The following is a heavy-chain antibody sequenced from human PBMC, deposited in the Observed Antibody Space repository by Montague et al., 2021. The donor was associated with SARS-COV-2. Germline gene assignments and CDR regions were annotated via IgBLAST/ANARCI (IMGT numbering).Heavy chain of an antibody. D-gene: IGHD1-1*01. CDR2: IYYGGTA. CDR1: GGSISVSSYY. CDR3: ASSPLRTSGGNGYDKYFQH. J-gene: IGHJ1*01. V-gene: IGHV4-39*07. Sequence: SETLSLTCTVSGGSISVSSYYWVWIRQPPGKGLEWIGSIYYGGTADYNPSLKSRVTKSVDTSNNQFSLKLTSLTAADTAVYSCASSPLRTSGGNGYDKYFQHWGQGTRVTVSS.